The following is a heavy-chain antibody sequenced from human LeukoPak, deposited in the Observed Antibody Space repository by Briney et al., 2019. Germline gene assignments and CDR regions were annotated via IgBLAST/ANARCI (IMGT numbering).Heavy chain of an antibody. J-gene: IGHJ4*02. CDR3: ARQIGPDY. CDR2: VSGSGGST. Sequence: GGSLRLSCAASGFTFSSYAMTWVRQAPGKGVEWVSAVSGSGGSTYYADSVKGRFTISRDNSKNTLYLQMNSLRAEDTAVYYCARQIGPDYWGQGTLVTVSS. D-gene: IGHD3-10*01. CDR1: GFTFSSYA. V-gene: IGHV3-23*01.